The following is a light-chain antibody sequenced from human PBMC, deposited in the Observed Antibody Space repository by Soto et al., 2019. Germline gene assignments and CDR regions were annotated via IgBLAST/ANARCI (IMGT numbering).Light chain of an antibody. CDR2: GAS. J-gene: IGKJ2*02. CDR1: QSVSSN. CDR3: QLYNNWPPLMCT. V-gene: IGKV3D-15*01. Sequence: EIVMTQSPATLSVSPGETATLSCTASQSVSSNLAWYQQKPGQAPRLLIYGASTRATGIPARFSGSGSGTEFTLTISSLQSEDFAVYYSQLYNNWPPLMCTFGQGTKLEI.